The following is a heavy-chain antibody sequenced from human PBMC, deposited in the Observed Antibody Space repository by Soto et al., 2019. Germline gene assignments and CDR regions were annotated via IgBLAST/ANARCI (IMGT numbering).Heavy chain of an antibody. CDR1: GFTFSSNS. Sequence: EVQVVESGGGLVQPGGSLRLSCAASGFTFSSNSMNWVRQAPGKGLEWISYISSSSSTIYADSVKGRFTISRDNAKNSLYLQMNSRRDEYTAVYYCARVIWSGHLTSDLWGQGTLVTVSS. V-gene: IGHV3-48*02. CDR2: ISSSSSTI. J-gene: IGHJ5*02. D-gene: IGHD3-3*01. CDR3: ARVIWSGHLTSDL.